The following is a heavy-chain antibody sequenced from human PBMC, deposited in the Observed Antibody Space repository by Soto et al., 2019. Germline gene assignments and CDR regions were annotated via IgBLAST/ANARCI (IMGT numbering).Heavy chain of an antibody. CDR3: ARVYGDHTGAFDY. Sequence: QLQLQESGSGLVKPSQTLSLTCAVPGASISSGGYSWSWIRHPPGKGLEWLGYIYHSGYSFYNPSLKSRVTISLDRSKNQFSLKLSSVTAADTAVYFCARVYGDHTGAFDYWGQGTQVAVSS. V-gene: IGHV4-30-2*01. J-gene: IGHJ4*02. D-gene: IGHD4-17*01. CDR2: IYHSGYS. CDR1: GASISSGGYS.